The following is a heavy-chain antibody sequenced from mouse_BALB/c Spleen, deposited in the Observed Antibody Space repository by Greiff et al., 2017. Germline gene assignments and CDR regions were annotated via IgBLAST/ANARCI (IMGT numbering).Heavy chain of an antibody. CDR2: IWTGGGT. V-gene: IGHV2-9-2*01. CDR3: VRDGYFDY. Sequence: LVAPSQSLSIPCTASGFSFTSSDISWIRQPPGKGLEWLGVIWTGGGTNYNSAFMSRLSISKDNSKSQVFLKMNSLQTDDTAIYYCVRDGYFDYWGQGTTLTVSA. J-gene: IGHJ2*01. CDR1: GFSFTSSD.